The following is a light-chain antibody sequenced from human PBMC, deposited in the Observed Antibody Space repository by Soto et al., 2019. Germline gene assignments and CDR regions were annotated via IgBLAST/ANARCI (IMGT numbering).Light chain of an antibody. V-gene: IGKV1-5*03. CDR1: QTINAW. Sequence: DVQMTQSPSTLSASVGDRVTITCRTSQTINAWLAWYQQKPGKAPRLLIYKASTLEYGVPLRFSGSGSGTEFTLTISNLQPDDFATFYCHQYDRFPHTFGQGTKV. CDR3: HQYDRFPHT. J-gene: IGKJ1*01. CDR2: KAS.